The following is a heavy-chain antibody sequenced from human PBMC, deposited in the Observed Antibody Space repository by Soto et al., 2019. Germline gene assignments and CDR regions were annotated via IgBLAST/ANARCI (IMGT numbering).Heavy chain of an antibody. CDR3: ARWQSSGWYLDV. Sequence: EVQLVESGGSLIQPGGSLRLSCAASGLTFNNYWMSWVRQAPGKGLEWVASINQDGTLKYYVDSVKGRFTISRDNAQNSFFLQMISLRAEDTAVYYCARWQSSGWYLDVWGQGTLLSVSS. CDR2: INQDGTLK. J-gene: IGHJ4*02. CDR1: GLTFNNYW. V-gene: IGHV3-7*03. D-gene: IGHD6-19*01.